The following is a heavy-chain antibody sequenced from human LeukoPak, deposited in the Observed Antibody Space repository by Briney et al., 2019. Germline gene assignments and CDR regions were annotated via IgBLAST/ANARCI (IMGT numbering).Heavy chain of an antibody. CDR2: MNPNSGNT. Sequence: ASVKVSCKASGYIFTSYDINWVRQATGQGLEWMGWMNPNSGNTGYAQKFQGRVTITRNTSISTAYMELSSLRSEDTAVYYCARGEDWNYSLGYWGQGTLVTVSS. CDR1: GYIFTSYD. J-gene: IGHJ4*02. CDR3: ARGEDWNYSLGY. D-gene: IGHD1-7*01. V-gene: IGHV1-8*03.